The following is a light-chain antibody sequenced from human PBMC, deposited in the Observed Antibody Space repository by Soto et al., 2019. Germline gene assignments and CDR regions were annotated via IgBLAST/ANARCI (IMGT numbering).Light chain of an antibody. CDR1: SSDVGGYNY. CDR3: SSYTSSSTRV. Sequence: QSVLAQPASVSEAPGQSITISCTGTSSDVGGYNYVSWYQQHPGKAPKLMIYEVSNRPSGVSNRCSGSKSGNTASLTISGLQAEDAADYYCSSYTSSSTRVFGTGTKVTVL. J-gene: IGLJ1*01. CDR2: EVS. V-gene: IGLV2-14*01.